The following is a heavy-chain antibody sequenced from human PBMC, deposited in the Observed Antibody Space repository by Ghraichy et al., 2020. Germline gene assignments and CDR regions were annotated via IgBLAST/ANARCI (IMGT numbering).Heavy chain of an antibody. CDR3: ARDKSGSYEA. D-gene: IGHD1-26*01. Sequence: ASVKVSCKPSGYTFTDYYIHWVRQAPGQGHEWMGWINPNSGGTYYAEKFQGRVTMTRDTSISTAYMELSRLTSDDAAVYYCARDKSGSYEAWGQGTLVIVSS. V-gene: IGHV1-2*02. J-gene: IGHJ5*02. CDR1: GYTFTDYY. CDR2: INPNSGGT.